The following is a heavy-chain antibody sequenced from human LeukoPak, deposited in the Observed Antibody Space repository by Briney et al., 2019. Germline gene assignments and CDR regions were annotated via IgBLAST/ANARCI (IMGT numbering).Heavy chain of an antibody. V-gene: IGHV4-30-4*07. J-gene: IGHJ4*02. Sequence: SETLSLTCAVSGGSISSGGYSWSWIRQPPGKGLEWIGYIYYSGSTYYNPSLKSRVTISVDTSKNQFSLKLSSVTAADTAVYYCVGKPRIRDFDYWGQGTLVTVSS. CDR1: GGSISSGGYS. D-gene: IGHD2-15*01. CDR3: VGKPRIRDFDY. CDR2: IYYSGST.